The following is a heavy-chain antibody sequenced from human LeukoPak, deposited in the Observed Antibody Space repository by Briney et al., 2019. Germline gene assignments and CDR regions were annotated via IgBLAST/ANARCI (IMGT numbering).Heavy chain of an antibody. CDR2: IKSRTNGGTT. Sequence: GGSLRLSCAASGFTFSNAWMRWVRQAPGKGLEWVGRIKSRTNGGTTDYAAPVKGRLIISRNDSKNTLYLQINSLKTDDTAVYYCTTDLGYSSGGSCYSSNYWGQGTLVTVSS. CDR3: TTDLGYSSGGSCYSSNY. D-gene: IGHD2-15*01. J-gene: IGHJ4*02. V-gene: IGHV3-15*01. CDR1: GFTFSNAW.